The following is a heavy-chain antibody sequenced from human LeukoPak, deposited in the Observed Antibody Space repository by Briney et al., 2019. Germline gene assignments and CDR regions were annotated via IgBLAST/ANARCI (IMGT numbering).Heavy chain of an antibody. J-gene: IGHJ4*02. D-gene: IGHD6-19*01. Sequence: GESLHISCKGSGYRFSSYWIGWVRQMPGQGLEWMGIIQPGDSDTRYSPSFQGQVTISVDKSISTAYLQWSSLKASDTAMYYCARHVKEWLADYWGQGTLVTVSS. CDR3: ARHVKEWLADY. V-gene: IGHV5-51*01. CDR1: GYRFSSYW. CDR2: IQPGDSDT.